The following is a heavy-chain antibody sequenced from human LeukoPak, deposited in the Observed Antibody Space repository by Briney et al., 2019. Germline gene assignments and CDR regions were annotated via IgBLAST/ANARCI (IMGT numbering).Heavy chain of an antibody. CDR1: GGTCSSYA. J-gene: IGHJ3*02. CDR3: ARRHDYGDSFDI. Sequence: GASVKVSCKASGGTCSSYAISWVRQAPGQGLEWMGGIIPIFGTANYAQKFQGRVTITTDESTRTAYMELSSLRSEDTAVYYCARRHDYGDSFDIWGQATMVTVSS. CDR2: IIPIFGTA. D-gene: IGHD4-17*01. V-gene: IGHV1-69*05.